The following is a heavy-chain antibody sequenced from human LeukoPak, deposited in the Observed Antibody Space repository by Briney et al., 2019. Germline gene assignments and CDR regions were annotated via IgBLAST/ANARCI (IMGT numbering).Heavy chain of an antibody. D-gene: IGHD3-10*01. V-gene: IGHV4-59*01. CDR3: VSGPYRSGISNWFDP. J-gene: IGHJ5*02. CDR1: DGAIAGYS. Sequence: SETLSLTCTVSDGAIAGYSWSWIRQPPGKGLEWIGYIYYSGDTNYNPSLQSRVTVSVDTSKNQFSLRLTSVAAADTAVYYCVSGPYRSGISNWFDPWGQGTLVIVSS. CDR2: IYYSGDT.